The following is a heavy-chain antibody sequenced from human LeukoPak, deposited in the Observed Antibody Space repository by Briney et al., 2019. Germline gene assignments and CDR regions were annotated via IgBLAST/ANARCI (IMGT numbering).Heavy chain of an antibody. CDR3: AREAGGDY. V-gene: IGHV3-30-3*01. J-gene: IGHJ4*02. Sequence: AGGSLRLSCAASGLIFSSYAMHWVRQAPGKGLEWVAVISYDGTEKYYGDSVKGRFTISRDNSKNTLYLQMNSLRAEDTALYYCAREAGGDYWGQGTLVTVSS. D-gene: IGHD1-26*01. CDR1: GLIFSSYA. CDR2: ISYDGTEK.